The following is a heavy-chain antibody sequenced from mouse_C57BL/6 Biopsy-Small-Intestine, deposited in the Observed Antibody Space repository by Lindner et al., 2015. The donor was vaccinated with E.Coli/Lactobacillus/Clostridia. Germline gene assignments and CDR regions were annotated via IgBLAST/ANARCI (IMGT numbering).Heavy chain of an antibody. J-gene: IGHJ2*01. CDR2: INPSSGYT. CDR3: ARWDTGGY. D-gene: IGHD1-1*01. CDR1: GYTFTSYT. V-gene: IGHV1-4*01. Sequence: VQLQESGAELARPGASVKMSCKASGYTFTSYTMHWVKQRPGQGLEWIGYINPSSGYTKYNQKFKDKATLTADKSSSTAYMQLSSLTSEDSAVYYCARWDTGGYWGQGTTLTVSS.